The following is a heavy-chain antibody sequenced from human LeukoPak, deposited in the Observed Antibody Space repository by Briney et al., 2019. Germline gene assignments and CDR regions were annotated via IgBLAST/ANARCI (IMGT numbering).Heavy chain of an antibody. CDR1: GFTFSTYR. J-gene: IGHJ3*02. V-gene: IGHV3-7*01. D-gene: IGHD3-22*01. Sequence: GGSLRLSCAASGFTFSTYRMSWVRQAPGKGLEWVANIKQDGSEKHYVDSVKGRFTISRDNAKNSLYLQMNSLRAEDTAVYYCARDPGYWDAFDIWGQGTMVTVSS. CDR2: IKQDGSEK. CDR3: ARDPGYWDAFDI.